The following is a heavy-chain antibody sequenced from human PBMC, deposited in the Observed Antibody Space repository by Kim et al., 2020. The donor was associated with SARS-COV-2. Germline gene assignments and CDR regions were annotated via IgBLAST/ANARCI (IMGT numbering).Heavy chain of an antibody. CDR1: GYTFTSYY. CDR3: ARVGPDNDLCSSTSCYGFDP. CDR2: INPSGGST. V-gene: IGHV1-46*01. Sequence: ASVKVSCKASGYTFTSYYMHWVRQAPGQGLEWMGIINPSGGSTSYAQKFQGRVTMTRDTSTSTVYMELSSLRSEDTAVYYCARVGPDNDLCSSTSCYGFDPWGQGTLVTVSS. J-gene: IGHJ5*02. D-gene: IGHD2-2*01.